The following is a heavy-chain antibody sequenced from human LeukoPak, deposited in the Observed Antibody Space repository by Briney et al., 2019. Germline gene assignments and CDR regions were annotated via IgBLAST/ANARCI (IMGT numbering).Heavy chain of an antibody. Sequence: KASETLSLTCTVSAGSISSDSYYWGWIRQPPGKGLEWVGHMYYRGNTFYDPSLKSRVTISVDTSKNQFSLKLRSVTAADTAVYYCARLFGNYQNYFDYWGQGTLVTVSS. J-gene: IGHJ4*02. V-gene: IGHV4-39*07. D-gene: IGHD1-7*01. CDR3: ARLFGNYQNYFDY. CDR2: MYYRGNT. CDR1: AGSISSDSYY.